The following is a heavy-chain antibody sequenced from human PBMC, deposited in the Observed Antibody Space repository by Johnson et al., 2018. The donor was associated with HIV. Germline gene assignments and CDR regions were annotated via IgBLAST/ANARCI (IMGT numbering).Heavy chain of an antibody. CDR2: ISYDGSNK. J-gene: IGHJ3*01. Sequence: QMLLVESGGGVVQHGRSLRLSCAASGLTFSSYAMHWVRQAPGKGLEWVAVISYDGSNKYYADSVKGRFTISRDNSKNTLYLQMNSLRAEDTAVYYCAKDLGGSYLGTRGSFDVWGQGTVVTVSS. CDR3: AKDLGGSYLGTRGSFDV. V-gene: IGHV3-30*04. D-gene: IGHD1-26*01. CDR1: GLTFSSYA.